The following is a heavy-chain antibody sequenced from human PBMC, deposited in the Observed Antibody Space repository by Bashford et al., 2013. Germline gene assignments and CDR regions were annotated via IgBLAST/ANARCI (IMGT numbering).Heavy chain of an antibody. D-gene: IGHD6-13*01. V-gene: IGHV4-39*01. CDR3: ARGWDSSSHVVGDY. J-gene: IGHJ4*02. CDR2: IYYSGST. CDR1: GGSISSSSYY. Sequence: SETLSLTCTVSGGSISSSSYYWGWIRQPPGKGLEWIGSIYYSGSTYYNPSLKSRVTISVDTSKNQFSLKLSSVTAADTAVYYCARGWDSSSHVVGDYWGQGTLVTVSS.